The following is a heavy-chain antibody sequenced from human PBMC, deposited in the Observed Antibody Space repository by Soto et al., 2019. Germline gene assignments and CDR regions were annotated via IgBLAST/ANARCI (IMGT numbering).Heavy chain of an antibody. CDR3: ARVYYEYIWGSYPPVY. CDR1: GFTFSSHW. Sequence: EVQLVESGGGLVQPGGSLRLSCAASGFTFSSHWMSWVRQAPGKGLEWLASIKQDGSEKHYVDSVKGRFTISRDNAKNSLYLQMNSLRVEDTAVYYCARVYYEYIWGSYPPVYWGQGPLVSVSS. D-gene: IGHD3-16*02. J-gene: IGHJ4*02. CDR2: IKQDGSEK. V-gene: IGHV3-7*01.